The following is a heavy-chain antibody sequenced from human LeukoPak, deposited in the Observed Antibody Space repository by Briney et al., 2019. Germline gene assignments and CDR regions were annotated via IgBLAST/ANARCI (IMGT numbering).Heavy chain of an antibody. CDR3: ARREGGWYSSGCTGDY. CDR1: GYSFTSYW. D-gene: IGHD6-19*01. Sequence: GESLKISCKGSGYSFTSYWIGWVRQMPGKGLECMGIIYPGDSDTRYSPSFQGQVTISADKSISTAYLQWSSLKASDTAMYYCARREGGWYSSGCTGDYWGQGTLVTVSS. CDR2: IYPGDSDT. V-gene: IGHV5-51*01. J-gene: IGHJ4*02.